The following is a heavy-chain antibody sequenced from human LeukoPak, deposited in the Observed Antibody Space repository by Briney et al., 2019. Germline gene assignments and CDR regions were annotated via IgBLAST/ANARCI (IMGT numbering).Heavy chain of an antibody. Sequence: SETLPLTCTVSGGSISSSSYYWGWIRQPPGKGLEWIGSISYSGSTYYNPSLKSRVTISVDPSNNQFSLKLSSVTAADTAVYYCARRGDGGRSFDYWGHGTVVTVSS. CDR1: GGSISSSSYY. D-gene: IGHD4-23*01. CDR3: ARRGDGGRSFDY. V-gene: IGHV4-39*01. CDR2: ISYSGST. J-gene: IGHJ4*01.